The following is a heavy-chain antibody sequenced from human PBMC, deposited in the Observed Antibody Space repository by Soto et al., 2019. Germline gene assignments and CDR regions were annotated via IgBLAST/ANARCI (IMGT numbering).Heavy chain of an antibody. D-gene: IGHD2-8*01. CDR1: GFTFSSYS. Sequence: GGSLRLSCAASGFTFSSYSMNWVRQAPGKGLEWVSSISSSSYIYYADSVKGRFTISRDNAKNSLYLQMNSLRAEDTAVYYCARHMLSYYMDVWGKGTTVTVSS. CDR3: ARHMLSYYMDV. V-gene: IGHV3-21*01. CDR2: ISSSSYI. J-gene: IGHJ6*03.